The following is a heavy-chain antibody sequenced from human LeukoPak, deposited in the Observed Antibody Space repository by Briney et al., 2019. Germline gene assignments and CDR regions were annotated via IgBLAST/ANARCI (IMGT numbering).Heavy chain of an antibody. CDR1: GSTFSKYW. J-gene: IGHJ4*02. D-gene: IGHD3-3*01. Sequence: TGGSLRLSCAASGSTFSKYWMTWVRQAPGKGLEWVANIKTDGSQKYYVDSVKGRFSISRDNAKNSLYLQMNSLRADDTAPYYCVRGLLEWLRLETYYFDAWGQGTLVIVSS. CDR2: IKTDGSQK. CDR3: VRGLLEWLRLETYYFDA. V-gene: IGHV3-7*01.